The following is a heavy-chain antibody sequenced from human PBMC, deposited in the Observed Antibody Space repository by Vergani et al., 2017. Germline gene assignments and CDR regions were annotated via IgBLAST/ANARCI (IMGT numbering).Heavy chain of an antibody. D-gene: IGHD3-10*01. CDR3: ARDGCFGELLYYYYYMDV. Sequence: QVQLVESGGGVVQPGRSLRLSCAASGFTFSSYAMHWVRQAPGKGLEWVAVISYDGSNKYYADSVKGRFTISRDNSKNTLYLQMNSLRAEDTAVYYCARDGCFGELLYYYYYMDVWGKGTTVTVSS. J-gene: IGHJ6*03. CDR1: GFTFSSYA. CDR2: ISYDGSNK. V-gene: IGHV3-30-3*01.